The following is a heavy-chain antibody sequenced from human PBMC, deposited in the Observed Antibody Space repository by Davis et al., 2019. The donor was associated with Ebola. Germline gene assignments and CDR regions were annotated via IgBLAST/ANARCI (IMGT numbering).Heavy chain of an antibody. CDR1: GFTFSGSA. J-gene: IGHJ4*02. D-gene: IGHD2-2*01. CDR3: TTEGVPPYGY. V-gene: IGHV3-73*01. CDR2: IRSKANSYAT. Sequence: GESLKISCAASGFTFSGSAMHWVRQASGKGLEWVGRIRSKANSYATAYAASVKGRFTISRDDSKNTAYLQMNSLKTEDTAVYYCTTEGVPPYGYWGQGTLVTVSS.